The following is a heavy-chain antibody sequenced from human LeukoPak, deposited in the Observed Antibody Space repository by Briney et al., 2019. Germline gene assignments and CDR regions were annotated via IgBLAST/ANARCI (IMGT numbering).Heavy chain of an antibody. Sequence: GASVKVSCKASGYSFTSYDINWVRQATGQGLEWIGYMNPNTGNTGYAQKFQGRVTLTRDTSISTAYMELSSLTSEDTAVYYCATSYYDILTGYRPLAYWGQGTLVTVSS. CDR1: GYSFTSYD. D-gene: IGHD3-9*01. J-gene: IGHJ4*02. V-gene: IGHV1-8*01. CDR2: MNPNTGNT. CDR3: ATSYYDILTGYRPLAY.